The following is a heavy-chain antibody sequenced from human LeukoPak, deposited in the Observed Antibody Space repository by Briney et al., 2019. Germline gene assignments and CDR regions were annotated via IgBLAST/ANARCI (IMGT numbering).Heavy chain of an antibody. CDR1: GFTVNSNY. CDR3: ARTRSDAFDI. J-gene: IGHJ3*02. CDR2: IYSDGST. D-gene: IGHD2-2*01. V-gene: IGHV3-53*01. Sequence: GGSLRLSCAASGFTVNSNYMSWVRQAPGKGLEWVSVIYSDGSTSYADSVKGRFSISRDYSKDTLYLQMNSPRAEDTAAYYCARTRSDAFDIWGQGTMVTVSS.